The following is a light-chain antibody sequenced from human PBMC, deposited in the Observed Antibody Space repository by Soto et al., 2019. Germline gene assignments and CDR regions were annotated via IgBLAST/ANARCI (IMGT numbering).Light chain of an antibody. CDR2: DAP. V-gene: IGKV3-20*01. Sequence: EIVLTQSPGTLSLSPGERATLSCRASQTVRSNYLAWYQQKPGQAPRLLMYDAPSRASGIPDRFSGSGSGTDFTLTISRLEPEEFAVYYCQQFGPSAPTFGQGTKVDVK. J-gene: IGKJ1*01. CDR1: QTVRSNY. CDR3: QQFGPSAPT.